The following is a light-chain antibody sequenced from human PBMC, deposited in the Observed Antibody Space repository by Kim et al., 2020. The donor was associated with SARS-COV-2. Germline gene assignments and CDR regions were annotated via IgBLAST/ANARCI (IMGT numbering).Light chain of an antibody. CDR1: QSLSSSY. CDR2: RAS. J-gene: IGKJ4*01. CDR3: QQYGSPPLT. Sequence: IVLTQSPATLSLSPGERATLSCRASQSLSSSYSACYQRKPDQAPRHLIYRASSRATGIPDRFSGSGSGTDCTLTISRLAPEDFAVYYCQQYGSPPLTFGGGTKVDIK. V-gene: IGKV3-20*01.